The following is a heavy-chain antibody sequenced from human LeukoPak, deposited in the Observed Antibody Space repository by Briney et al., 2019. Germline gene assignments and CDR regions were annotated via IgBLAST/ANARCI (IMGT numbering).Heavy chain of an antibody. V-gene: IGHV1-2*02. CDR3: ARGPPNDSSGYRIDY. Sequence: ASVKVSCKASGYTFTGYYMHWVRQAPGQGLEWMGWINPNSGGTNYAQKFQGRVTMTRDTSISTAYMELSRLRSDDTAVYYCARGPPNDSSGYRIDYWGQGTLVTVSS. J-gene: IGHJ4*02. CDR1: GYTFTGYY. D-gene: IGHD3-22*01. CDR2: INPNSGGT.